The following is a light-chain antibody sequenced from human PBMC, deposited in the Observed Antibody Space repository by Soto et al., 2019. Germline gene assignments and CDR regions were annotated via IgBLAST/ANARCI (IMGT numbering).Light chain of an antibody. CDR1: SSDVGGSNY. J-gene: IGLJ1*01. CDR3: SSYTSSSTLYV. Sequence: QSALTQPASVSGPPGQSITISCTGTSSDVGGSNYVSWYQHHPGKAPKLMIYEVSNRPSGVSNRFSGSKSGNTASLTISGLQAEDEADYYCSSYTSSSTLYVFGTGTKVTVL. CDR2: EVS. V-gene: IGLV2-14*01.